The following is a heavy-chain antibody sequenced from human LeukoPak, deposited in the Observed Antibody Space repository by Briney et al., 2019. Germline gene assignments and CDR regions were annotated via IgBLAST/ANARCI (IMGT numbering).Heavy chain of an antibody. CDR2: IIPIFGTA. J-gene: IGHJ6*02. V-gene: IGHV1-69*13. D-gene: IGHD3-10*01. CDR1: GGTFSSYA. CDR3: ARGRGLQGYYYYGMDV. Sequence: SVKVSCKASGGTFSSYAISWVRQAPGQGLEWMGGIIPIFGTANYAQKFQGRVTITADESTSTAYMELSSLRSEDTAVYYCARGRGLQGYYYYGMDVWGQGTTVTVSS.